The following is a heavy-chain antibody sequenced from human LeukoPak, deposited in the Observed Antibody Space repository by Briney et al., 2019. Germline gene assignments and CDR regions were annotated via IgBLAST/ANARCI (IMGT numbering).Heavy chain of an antibody. CDR1: GFTFDDYA. CDR3: AKEAGGYSYGYRWFDP. J-gene: IGHJ5*02. CDR2: ICWNSGSI. V-gene: IGHV3-9*01. Sequence: GGSLRLSCAASGFTFDDYAMLGVRQPPGRALEGFSGICWNSGSIGYADSVKGRFTISRDNAKNSLYLQMNSLRAEDTALYYCAKEAGGYSYGYRWFDPWGQGTLVTVSS. D-gene: IGHD5-18*01.